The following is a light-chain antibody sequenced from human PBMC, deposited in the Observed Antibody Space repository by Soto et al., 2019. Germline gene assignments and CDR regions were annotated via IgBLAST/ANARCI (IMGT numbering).Light chain of an antibody. Sequence: DIQMTQSPSTLSASVGDRVTITCRASQSIVTWLAWYQQKPGKAPKLLIYDASSLQSGVPSRFSGSGSVTEFTLTISSLQPDDFASYFCQQYDSYSLTFCVGTSVEIK. J-gene: IGKJ4*01. CDR2: DAS. CDR3: QQYDSYSLT. CDR1: QSIVTW. V-gene: IGKV1-5*01.